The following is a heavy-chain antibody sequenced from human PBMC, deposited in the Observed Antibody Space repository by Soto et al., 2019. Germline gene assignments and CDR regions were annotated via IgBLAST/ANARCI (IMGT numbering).Heavy chain of an antibody. CDR1: GGSISSSSYY. D-gene: IGHD5-12*01. J-gene: IGHJ4*02. CDR3: ARHSIVATSYVDY. V-gene: IGHV4-39*01. Sequence: SETLSLTCTVSGGSISSSSYYWCWIRQPPGKGLEWIGSIYYSGSTYYNPSLKSRVTISVDTSKNQFSLKLSSVTAADTAVYYCARHSIVATSYVDYWGQGTLVTVSS. CDR2: IYYSGST.